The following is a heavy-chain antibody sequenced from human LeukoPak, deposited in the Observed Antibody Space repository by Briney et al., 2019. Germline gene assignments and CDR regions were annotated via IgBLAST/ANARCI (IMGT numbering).Heavy chain of an antibody. D-gene: IGHD1-14*01. V-gene: IGHV3-11*01. Sequence: KPGGSLRLSCAASGFTFSDHYMSWIRQAPGKGLECVSYISSGGSTTYYTDSVKGRFTISRDNGKNALYLQMNSLRAEDTAVYYCAKPTDYWGQGTLVTVSS. J-gene: IGHJ4*02. CDR2: ISSGGSTT. CDR3: AKPTDY. CDR1: GFTFSDHY.